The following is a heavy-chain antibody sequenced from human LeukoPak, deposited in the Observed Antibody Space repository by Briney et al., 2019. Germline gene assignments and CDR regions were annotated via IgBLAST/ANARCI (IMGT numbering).Heavy chain of an antibody. Sequence: AAVTVSYKASGYTFTGYYMHWVRQAPGQGLEWMGWINPNSGGTKCAQTFRGRVTMTRTTSIRPAYMELSRLRSDDTSVYYCARDRGPPFSMIVVVTTLAWWGEGTLVTVS. D-gene: IGHD3-22*01. CDR1: GYTFTGYY. CDR2: INPNSGGT. CDR3: ARDRGPPFSMIVVVTTLAW. J-gene: IGHJ1*01. V-gene: IGHV1-2*02.